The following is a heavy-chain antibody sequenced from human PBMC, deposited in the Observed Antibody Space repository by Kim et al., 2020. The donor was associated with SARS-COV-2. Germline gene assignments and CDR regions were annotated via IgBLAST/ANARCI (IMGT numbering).Heavy chain of an antibody. J-gene: IGHJ4*02. CDR1: GFTFSGSA. Sequence: GGSLRLSCAASGFTFSGSAMHWVRQASGKGLEWVGRIRSKANSYATAYAASVKGRFTISRDDSKNTAYLQMNSLKTEDTAVYYCTRHFRGIGKYSGSYWGQGTLVTVSS. CDR3: TRHFRGIGKYSGSY. D-gene: IGHD1-26*01. V-gene: IGHV3-73*01. CDR2: IRSKANSYAT.